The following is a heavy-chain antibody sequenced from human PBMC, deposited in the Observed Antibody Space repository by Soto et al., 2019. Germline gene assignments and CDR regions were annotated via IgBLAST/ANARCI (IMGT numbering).Heavy chain of an antibody. V-gene: IGHV4-39*01. Sequence: QLQLQESGPGLVKPSETLSLTCFVSGGSISSNNYYWGWIRQPPGKGLEWIGSMSYSRSTYSNPSRKSRVTISVDTSKNQFSLKLTSVTAADTAVYYCASHLRLPSWGGGYFGYWGQGPLVTVSS. CDR2: MSYSRST. CDR3: ASHLRLPSWGGGYFGY. J-gene: IGHJ4*02. CDR1: GGSISSNNYY. D-gene: IGHD2-2*01.